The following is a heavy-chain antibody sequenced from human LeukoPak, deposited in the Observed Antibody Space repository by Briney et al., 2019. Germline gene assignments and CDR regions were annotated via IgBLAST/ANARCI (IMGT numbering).Heavy chain of an antibody. CDR3: ARAKRANGFLEWKWPRPESGGPHAFDI. V-gene: IGHV4-31*03. Sequence: SETLSLTCTVSGGSISSGGYYWSWIRQHPGKGLEWIGYIYYSGSTYYNPSLKSRVTISVDTSKNQFSLKLSSVTAADTAVYYCARAKRANGFLEWKWPRPESGGPHAFDIWGQGTTVTVSS. D-gene: IGHD3-3*01. CDR2: IYYSGST. J-gene: IGHJ3*02. CDR1: GGSISSGGYY.